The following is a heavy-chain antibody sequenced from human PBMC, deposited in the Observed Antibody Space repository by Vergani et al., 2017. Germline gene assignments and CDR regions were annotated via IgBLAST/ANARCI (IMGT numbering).Heavy chain of an antibody. Sequence: QVQLQESGPGLVKPSETLSLTCTVSGGSISSYYWSWIRQPPGKGLEWIGDIYYSGSTNYNPSLKSRVTISVDTSKNQFTLKLSSVTAADTAVYYCARVXRGYSGSYYGEDYYYYYGMDVWGQGTTVTVSS. CDR1: GGSISSYY. CDR3: ARVXRGYSGSYYGEDYYYYYGMDV. D-gene: IGHD1-26*01. V-gene: IGHV4-59*01. J-gene: IGHJ6*02. CDR2: IYYSGST.